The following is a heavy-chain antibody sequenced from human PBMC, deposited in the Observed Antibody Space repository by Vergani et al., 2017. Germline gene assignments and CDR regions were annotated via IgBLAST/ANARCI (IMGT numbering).Heavy chain of an antibody. CDR3: ARAFRYYDSSGYYQFDY. CDR1: GGTFSSYA. V-gene: IGHV1-69*04. D-gene: IGHD3-22*01. Sequence: QVQLVQSGAEVKKPGSSVKVSCKASGGTFSSYAISWVRQAPGQGLEWMGRITPILGIANYAQKFQGRVTITADKSTSTAYMELSSLRSEDTAVYYCARAFRYYDSSGYYQFDYWGQGTLVTVSS. J-gene: IGHJ4*02. CDR2: ITPILGIA.